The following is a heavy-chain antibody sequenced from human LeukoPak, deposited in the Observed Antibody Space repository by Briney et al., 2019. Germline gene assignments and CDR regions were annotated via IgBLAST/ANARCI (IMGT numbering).Heavy chain of an antibody. Sequence: PSETLSLTCTVSDGSISSYNWGWIRQPPGKGLEWIGSIHYTGTTYYNPSLKSRVTISIDTSKNQFSLKLTSVTAADTAVYYCAGTRGSFYFYYYMDVWGKGTTVIVSS. J-gene: IGHJ6*03. CDR1: DGSISSYN. D-gene: IGHD1-26*01. CDR3: AGTRGSFYFYYYMDV. V-gene: IGHV4-39*07. CDR2: IHYTGTT.